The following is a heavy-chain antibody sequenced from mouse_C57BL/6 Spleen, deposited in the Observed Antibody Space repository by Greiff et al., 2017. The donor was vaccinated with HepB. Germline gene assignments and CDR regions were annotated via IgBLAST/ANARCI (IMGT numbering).Heavy chain of an antibody. CDR2: ISYDGSN. V-gene: IGHV3-6*01. J-gene: IGHJ2*01. Sequence: EVKLQESGPGLVKPSQSLSLTCSVTGYSITSGYYWNWIRQFPGNKLEWMGYISYDGSNNYNPSLKNRISITRDTSKNQFFLKLNSVTTEDTATYYCARGNYGSSYPYYFDYWGQGTTLTVSS. D-gene: IGHD1-1*01. CDR3: ARGNYGSSYPYYFDY. CDR1: GYSITSGYY.